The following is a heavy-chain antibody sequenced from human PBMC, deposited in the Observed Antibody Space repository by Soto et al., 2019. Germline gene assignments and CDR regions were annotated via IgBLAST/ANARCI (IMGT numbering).Heavy chain of an antibody. Sequence: EVQLVESGGGLVKPGGSLRLSCAASGFTFSSYSMNWVRQAPGKGLEWVSSISSSSSYIYYADSVKGRFTISRDKAKNSLYLQMNSLRAEDTAVYYCASRRLEPPRRNRVVSPRYYYYGMDVWGQGTTVTVSS. CDR1: GFTFSSYS. D-gene: IGHD1-1*01. V-gene: IGHV3-21*01. J-gene: IGHJ6*02. CDR2: ISSSSSYI. CDR3: ASRRLEPPRRNRVVSPRYYYYGMDV.